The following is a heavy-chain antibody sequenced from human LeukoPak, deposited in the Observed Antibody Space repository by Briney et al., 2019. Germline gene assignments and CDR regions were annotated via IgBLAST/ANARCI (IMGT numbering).Heavy chain of an antibody. D-gene: IGHD2-2*02. CDR3: ANRRLKPDEIVEVPPAVQGVQFDC. CDR1: GFTFSTYW. Sequence: GGSLRLSCAASGFTFSTYWMHWVRQGPGKGLVWVSRIFSDGGGTSYADSVKGRFTIPSDNPKNTVSLQMNGLRAEDTAVHHRANRRLKPDEIVEVPPAVQGVQFDCRGQGTWSPSPQ. J-gene: IGHJ4*02. CDR2: IFSDGGGT. V-gene: IGHV3-74*01.